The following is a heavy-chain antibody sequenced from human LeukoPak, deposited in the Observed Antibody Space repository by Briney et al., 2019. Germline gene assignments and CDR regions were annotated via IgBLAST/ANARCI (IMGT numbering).Heavy chain of an antibody. CDR3: TRDIRVGGY. CDR1: GFTFGDYA. CDR2: IRSKAYGGTT. Sequence: GGSLRLSCTASGFTFGDYAMSWVRQAPGKGLEWVGFIRSKAYGGTTEYAASVKGRFTISRDDSKSIAYLQMNSLKTEDTAVYYCTRDIRVGGYWGQGTLVTVSS. J-gene: IGHJ4*02. D-gene: IGHD4-23*01. V-gene: IGHV3-49*04.